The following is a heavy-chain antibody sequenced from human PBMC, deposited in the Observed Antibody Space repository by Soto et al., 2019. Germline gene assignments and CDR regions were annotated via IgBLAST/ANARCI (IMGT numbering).Heavy chain of an antibody. CDR3: ATGYCSGGSCYSFHAFDI. D-gene: IGHD2-15*01. CDR2: IIPIFGTA. Sequence: PVKVSCKASGGTFSSYAISWVRQAPGQGLEWMGGIIPIFGTANYAQKFQGRVTMTRNTSISTAYMELSSLRSEDTAVYYCATGYCSGGSCYSFHAFDIWGQGTMVTVS. CDR1: GGTFSSYA. V-gene: IGHV1-69*05. J-gene: IGHJ3*02.